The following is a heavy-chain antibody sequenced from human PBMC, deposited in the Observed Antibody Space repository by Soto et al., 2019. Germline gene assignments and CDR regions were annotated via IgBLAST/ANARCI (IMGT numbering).Heavy chain of an antibody. D-gene: IGHD6-13*01. CDR1: GYSFTSYW. J-gene: IGHJ6*02. Sequence: GESLKISCKASGYSFTSYWIGWVRHMPGKGLEWMGIIYPGDSDTRYSPSFQGQVTISADKSISTAYLQWSSLKASDTAMYYCARTAAAGKYYYGMDVWGQGTTVTVSS. CDR3: ARTAAAGKYYYGMDV. V-gene: IGHV5-51*01. CDR2: IYPGDSDT.